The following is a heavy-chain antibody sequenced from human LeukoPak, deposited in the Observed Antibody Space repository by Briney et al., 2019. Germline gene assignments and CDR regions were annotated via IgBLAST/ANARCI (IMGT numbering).Heavy chain of an antibody. CDR2: FYSGGTT. CDR3: ARDGSFWSGYLAFDI. J-gene: IGHJ3*02. D-gene: IGHD3-3*01. V-gene: IGHV3-66*01. CDR1: GFTVSSNY. Sequence: PGGSLRLSCAASGFTVSSNYMSWVRQAPGKGLEWVSVFYSGGTTYYADSVKGRSTISRDNSKNTLYLQMNSLRAEDTAVYYCARDGSFWSGYLAFDIWGQGTMVTVSS.